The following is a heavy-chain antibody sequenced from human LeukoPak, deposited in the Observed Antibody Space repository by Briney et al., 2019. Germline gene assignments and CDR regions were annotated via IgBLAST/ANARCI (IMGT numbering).Heavy chain of an antibody. V-gene: IGHV3-30*03. Sequence: GGSLRLSCAAPGFTFSSNGMHWVRKAPGKGLEWVAVISHDGSDKYYGDSVKGRFSIPRDNSKNSLYLQMNSLRAEDTALYYCARDRSSSWAVDYWGQGTLLTVSS. CDR2: ISHDGSDK. D-gene: IGHD6-13*01. J-gene: IGHJ4*02. CDR3: ARDRSSSWAVDY. CDR1: GFTFSSNG.